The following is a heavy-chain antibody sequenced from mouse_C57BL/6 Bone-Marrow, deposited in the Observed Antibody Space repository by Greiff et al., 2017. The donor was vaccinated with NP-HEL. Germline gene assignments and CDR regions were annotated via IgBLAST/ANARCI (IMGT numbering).Heavy chain of an antibody. V-gene: IGHV7-3*01. CDR1: GFTFTDYY. Sequence: EVNLVESGGGLVQPGGSLSLSCAASGFTFTDYYMSWVRQPPGKALEWLGFIRNKANGYTTEYSASVKGRFTISRDNSQSILYLQMNALRAEDSATYYCARYYGSSFAYWGQGTLVTVSA. CDR3: ARYYGSSFAY. J-gene: IGHJ3*01. CDR2: IRNKANGYTT. D-gene: IGHD1-1*01.